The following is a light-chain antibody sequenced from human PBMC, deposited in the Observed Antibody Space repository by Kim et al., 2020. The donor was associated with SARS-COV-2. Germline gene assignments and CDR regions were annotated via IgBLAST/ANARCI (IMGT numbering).Light chain of an antibody. CDR1: SSNVGTNY. V-gene: IGLV1-47*01. Sequence: QSVLTQPPSASGTPGQRVTISCSGSSSNVGTNYLNWYQQLPGTAPKLLISTNNQRPSGVPDRFSGSKSGTSASLAISGPRSEDEADYYCAAWYDSLSVRVFGGGTQLTVL. CDR2: TNN. CDR3: AAWYDSLSVRV. J-gene: IGLJ2*01.